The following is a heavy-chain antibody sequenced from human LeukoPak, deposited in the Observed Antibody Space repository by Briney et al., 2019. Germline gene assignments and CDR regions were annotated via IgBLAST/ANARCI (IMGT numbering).Heavy chain of an antibody. J-gene: IGHJ4*02. V-gene: IGHV1-46*01. Sequence: ASVKVSCKASGYTFTSYYMHWVRQAPGQGLEWMGIINPSGGSTSYAQKFQGRVTMTRDTSTSTVYMELSGLRSEDTAVYYCARDPLHDGDTFAFDYWGQGTLVTVSS. CDR1: GYTFTSYY. D-gene: IGHD3-16*01. CDR2: INPSGGST. CDR3: ARDPLHDGDTFAFDY.